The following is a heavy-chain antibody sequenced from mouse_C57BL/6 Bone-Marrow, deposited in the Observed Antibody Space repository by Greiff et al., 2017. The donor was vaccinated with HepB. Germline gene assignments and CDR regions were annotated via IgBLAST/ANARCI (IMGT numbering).Heavy chain of an antibody. CDR1: GYTFTSYW. CDR2: IYPGSGST. CDR3: AWGLLFFDY. Sequence: QVQLKHPGAELVKPGASVKMSCKASGYTFTSYWITWVKQRPGQGLEWIGDIYPGSGSTNYNEKFKSKATLTVDTSSSTAYMQLSSLTSEDSAVYYCAWGLLFFDYWGQGTTLTVSS. D-gene: IGHD2-3*01. J-gene: IGHJ2*01. V-gene: IGHV1-55*01.